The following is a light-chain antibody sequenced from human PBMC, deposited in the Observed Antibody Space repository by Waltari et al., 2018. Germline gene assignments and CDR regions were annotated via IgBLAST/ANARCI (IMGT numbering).Light chain of an antibody. Sequence: EIQLTQFPSSLSASVGDRVTITWRASQTIATFLNWYQQKPGRAPKLLIYAASNLQSGVPSRFSGSGSVTEYTLTINSLQPEDFATYFCQQSYGTPPYTFGQGTRLEIK. J-gene: IGKJ2*01. CDR3: QQSYGTPPYT. V-gene: IGKV1-39*01. CDR1: QTIATF. CDR2: AAS.